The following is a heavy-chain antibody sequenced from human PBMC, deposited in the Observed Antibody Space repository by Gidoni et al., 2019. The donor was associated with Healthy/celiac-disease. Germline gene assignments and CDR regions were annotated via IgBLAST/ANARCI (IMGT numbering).Heavy chain of an antibody. D-gene: IGHD3-22*01. CDR1: GYTLTELS. CDR2: FDPEDGET. V-gene: IGHV1-24*01. CDR3: APLKGDYYDSSGYFWAFDI. J-gene: IGHJ3*02. Sequence: QVQLVQSGAEVKKPGASVKVSCKVSGYTLTELSMHWVRQAPGKGLEWMGGFDPEDGETIYAQKFQGRVTMTEDTSTDTAYMELSSLRSEDTAVYYCAPLKGDYYDSSGYFWAFDIWGQGTMVTVSS.